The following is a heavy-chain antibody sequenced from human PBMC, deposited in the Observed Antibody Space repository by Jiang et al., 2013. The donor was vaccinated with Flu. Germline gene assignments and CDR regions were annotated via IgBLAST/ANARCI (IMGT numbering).Heavy chain of an antibody. CDR1: GFTFSSYG. J-gene: IGHJ4*02. CDR2: ISYDGSNK. Sequence: QPGRSLRLSCAASGFTFSSYGMHWVRQAPGKGLEWVAVISYDGSNKYYADSVKGRFTISRDNSKNTLYLQMNSLRAEDTAVYYCAKDSAFFGVARSFDYWGQGTLVTVSS. CDR3: AKDSAFFGVARSFDY. D-gene: IGHD3-3*01. V-gene: IGHV3-30*18.